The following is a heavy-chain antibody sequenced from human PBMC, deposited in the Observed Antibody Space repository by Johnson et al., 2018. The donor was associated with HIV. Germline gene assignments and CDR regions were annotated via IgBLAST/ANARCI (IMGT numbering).Heavy chain of an antibody. CDR3: ARSVHDYSDYLWGRDAFDI. CDR1: GFTFSNHG. J-gene: IGHJ3*02. D-gene: IGHD4-11*01. CDR2: ISYDGSNK. Sequence: VQLVESGGDVVQPGRSQRLSCAASGFTFSNHGMHWVRQAPGKGLEWVAVISYDGSNKYYADSVKGRFTISRDNSKNTLYLQMNNLRLGDTAVYYCARSVHDYSDYLWGRDAFDIWGQGTMVIVSS. V-gene: IGHV3-30*03.